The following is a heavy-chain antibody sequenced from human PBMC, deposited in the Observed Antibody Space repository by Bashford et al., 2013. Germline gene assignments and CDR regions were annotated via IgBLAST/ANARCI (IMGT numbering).Heavy chain of an antibody. D-gene: IGHD5-12*01. CDR1: GGTFSSYA. CDR3: ARAPGYSGPWDY. J-gene: IGHJ4*02. Sequence: VASVKVSCKASGGTFSSYAISWVRQAPGQGLEWMGGIIPIFGTANYAQKFQGRVTITADESTSTAYMELSSLRSEDTAVYYCARAPGYSGPWDYWGQGTLVTVSS. V-gene: IGHV1-69*13. CDR2: IIPIFGTA.